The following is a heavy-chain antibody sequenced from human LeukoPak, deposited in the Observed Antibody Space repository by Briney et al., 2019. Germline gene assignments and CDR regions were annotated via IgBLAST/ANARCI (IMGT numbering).Heavy chain of an antibody. Sequence: GASVKVSCKASGYTFTSYGISWVRQAPGQGLEWMGWISAYNGNTNYAQKLQGRVTMTTDTSTSTAYMELRSLRSDDTALYYCAKCLQATGWCYFDYWGQGTLVAVSS. V-gene: IGHV1-18*01. J-gene: IGHJ4*02. CDR2: ISAYNGNT. CDR3: AKCLQATGWCYFDY. CDR1: GYTFTSYG. D-gene: IGHD1-26*01.